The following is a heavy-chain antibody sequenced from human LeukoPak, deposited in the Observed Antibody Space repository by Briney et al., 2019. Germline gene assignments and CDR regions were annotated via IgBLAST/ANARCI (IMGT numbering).Heavy chain of an antibody. CDR2: IIPILGIA. Sequence: SVKVSFKASGGTLSSYAISWVQQAPGQGLEWMGRIIPILGIANYAQKFQGRVTITADKSTSTAYMELSSLRSEDTAVYYCARGGRAGVGWWYIGYWGPGTLVTVSS. D-gene: IGHD2-15*01. V-gene: IGHV1-69*04. CDR3: ARGGRAGVGWWYIGY. J-gene: IGHJ4*02. CDR1: GGTLSSYA.